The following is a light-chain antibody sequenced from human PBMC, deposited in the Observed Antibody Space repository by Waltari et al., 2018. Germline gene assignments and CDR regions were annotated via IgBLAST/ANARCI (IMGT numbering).Light chain of an antibody. CDR1: QSVSRW. J-gene: IGKJ1*01. V-gene: IGKV3-20*01. CDR3: QKYGTLPAT. Sequence: EIVLTQSPGTPSLSPGERDTLSCRASQSVSRWLAWYQQKPGQAPRLLIYGASSRATGIPDRFSGSGSGTDFSLTISRPEPEDFAVYYCQKYGTLPATFGQGTKVEIK. CDR2: GAS.